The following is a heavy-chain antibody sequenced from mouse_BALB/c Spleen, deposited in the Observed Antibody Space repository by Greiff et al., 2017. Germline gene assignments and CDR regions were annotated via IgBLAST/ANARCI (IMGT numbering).Heavy chain of an antibody. V-gene: IGHV5-9-1*01. D-gene: IGHD2-14*01. CDR1: GFTFSSYA. Sequence: EVMLVESGGGLVKPGGSLKLSCAASGFTFSSYAMSWVRQTPEKRLEWVATISSGGSYTYYPDSVKGRFTISRDNAKNTLYLQMSSLRSEDTAMYYCARKTIGTTLAYWGQGTLVTVSA. CDR2: ISSGGSYT. J-gene: IGHJ3*01. CDR3: ARKTIGTTLAY.